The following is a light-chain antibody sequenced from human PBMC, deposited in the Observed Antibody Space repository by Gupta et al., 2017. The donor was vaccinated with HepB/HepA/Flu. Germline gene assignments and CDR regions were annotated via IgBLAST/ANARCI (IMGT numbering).Light chain of an antibody. V-gene: IGKV2-28*01. J-gene: IGKJ4*01. CDR3: MQTLQTVT. CDR2: WGS. CDR1: QSLLHSNGYHN. Sequence: DIVMTQSPLSLPVTPGEPASMSCRSSQSLLHSNGYHNLDWYLQKPGQSPQLLIYWGSNRAPGVPDRFSGSVSGTDCTLKISRVEAEDVGVYYCMQTLQTVTFGGGTKVEI.